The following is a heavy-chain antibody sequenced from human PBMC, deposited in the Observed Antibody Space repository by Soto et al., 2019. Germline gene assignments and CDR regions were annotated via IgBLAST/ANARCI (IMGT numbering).Heavy chain of an antibody. Sequence: QVQLQQWGAGLLKPSETLSLTCAVYGGSFSGYYWTWIRQPPGTGLEWIGEINHSGSTNYNPSPKSRVTISVDTSKNQFSLKLTSVTAADTPVYYCARDKITGLFDYWGQGTLVTVSS. CDR2: INHSGST. CDR1: GGSFSGYY. V-gene: IGHV4-34*01. J-gene: IGHJ4*02. D-gene: IGHD2-8*02. CDR3: ARDKITGLFDY.